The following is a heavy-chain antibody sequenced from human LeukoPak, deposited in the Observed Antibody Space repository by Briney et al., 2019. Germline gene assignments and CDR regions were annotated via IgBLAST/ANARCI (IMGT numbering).Heavy chain of an antibody. D-gene: IGHD4-23*01. Sequence: ASVKVSCKASGYTFTMYYIHWVRQAPGQGLEWMGMIKPSDGATTYAQRFQGRVTMTKDMSTTTVYMDLRSLRFEDTAVHSCAREQRGGLGSNLGGLFASYYTYCYMDVWGRGTTVTVSS. V-gene: IGHV1-46*01. J-gene: IGHJ6*03. CDR1: GYTFTMYY. CDR2: IKPSDGAT. CDR3: AREQRGGLGSNLGGLFASYYTYCYMDV.